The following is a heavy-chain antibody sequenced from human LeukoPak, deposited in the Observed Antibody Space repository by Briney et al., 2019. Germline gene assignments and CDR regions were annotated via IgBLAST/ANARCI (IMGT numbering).Heavy chain of an antibody. CDR3: ARATGAFGIDY. Sequence: PGGSLRLSCAASGFTVSSNYMSWVRLAPGKGLEWVSVIYSGGSTYYADSVKGRFTISRDNSKNTLYLQMNSLRAGDTAVYYCARATGAFGIDYWGQGTLVTVSS. CDR1: GFTVSSNY. D-gene: IGHD3-10*01. J-gene: IGHJ4*02. V-gene: IGHV3-53*01. CDR2: IYSGGST.